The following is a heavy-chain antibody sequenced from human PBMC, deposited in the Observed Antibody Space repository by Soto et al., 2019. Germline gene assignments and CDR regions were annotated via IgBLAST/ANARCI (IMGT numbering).Heavy chain of an antibody. CDR3: ARGRQLVGYFYYYMDV. J-gene: IGHJ6*03. D-gene: IGHD6-6*01. Sequence: GASVKVSCKASGYTFTNYGITWVRQAPGQGLEWMGWISAYNGDTHYTQRLQGRVTMTTDTSTSTAYMELRGLRSDDTAVYYCARGRQLVGYFYYYMDVWGNGTTVTVSS. CDR1: GYTFTNYG. CDR2: ISAYNGDT. V-gene: IGHV1-18*01.